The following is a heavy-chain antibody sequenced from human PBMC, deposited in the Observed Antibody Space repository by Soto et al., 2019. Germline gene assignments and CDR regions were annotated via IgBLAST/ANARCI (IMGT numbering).Heavy chain of an antibody. J-gene: IGHJ6*02. Sequence: QVQLQESGPGLVKPSETLSLTCAVSGEAITSYFWSWIRQPPEKGLEWLGYIYYTGSTIYNPSLMRRVTISLDTSKNQFSLKLSSVTAADTAVYYCARHAFGSGFYYGMNVWGQGTTVTVSS. CDR1: GEAITSYF. D-gene: IGHD3-10*01. CDR3: ARHAFGSGFYYGMNV. CDR2: IYYTGST. V-gene: IGHV4-59*08.